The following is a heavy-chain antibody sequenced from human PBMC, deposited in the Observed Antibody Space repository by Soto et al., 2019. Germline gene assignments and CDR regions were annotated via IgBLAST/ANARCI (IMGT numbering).Heavy chain of an antibody. CDR2: VSANADGT. V-gene: IGHV3-23*01. CDR3: SKGRLSFDF. Sequence: SGGSLRLSCAASGFIFRNYAMNWVRQAPGKGLEWVSFVSANADGTFYADSVKGRFSISRDNSKNTLYLQMNKLRADDTAIYYCSKGRLSFDFWGQGTLVTVSS. J-gene: IGHJ4*02. CDR1: GFIFRNYA.